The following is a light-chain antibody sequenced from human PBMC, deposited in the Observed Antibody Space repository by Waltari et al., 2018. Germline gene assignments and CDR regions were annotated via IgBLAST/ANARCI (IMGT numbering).Light chain of an antibody. CDR3: QQYSNWPPWT. J-gene: IGKJ1*01. V-gene: IGKV3-15*01. CDR1: QSVSNN. Sequence: EVVMTQSPVTLSVSPGERATLSCRARQSVSNNLAWYQHTPGQAPRLVMYDASTRASGLPARFSGTGSGREFTLTINSLQYEDVAIYYCQQYSNWPPWTFGQGTTVEIK. CDR2: DAS.